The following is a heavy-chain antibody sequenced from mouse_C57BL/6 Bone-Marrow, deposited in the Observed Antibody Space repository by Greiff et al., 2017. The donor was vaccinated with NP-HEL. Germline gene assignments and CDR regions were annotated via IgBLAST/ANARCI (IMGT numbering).Heavy chain of an antibody. D-gene: IGHD2-1*01. J-gene: IGHJ3*01. V-gene: IGHV1-5*01. CDR1: GYTFTSYW. CDR3: TRRDYGNPWFAY. Sequence: VHVKQSGTVLARPGASVKMSCKTSGYTFTSYWMHWVKQRPGQGLEWIGAIYPGNSDTSYNQKFKGKAKLTAVTSASTAYMELSSLTNEDSAVYYCTRRDYGNPWFAYWGQGTLVTVSA. CDR2: IYPGNSDT.